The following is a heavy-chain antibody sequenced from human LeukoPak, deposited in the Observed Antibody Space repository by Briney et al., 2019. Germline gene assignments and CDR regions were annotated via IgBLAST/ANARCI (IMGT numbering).Heavy chain of an antibody. D-gene: IGHD2-21*01. CDR1: GFTFSNYW. CDR3: ARGLVGLYYYYYFMDV. J-gene: IGHJ6*03. V-gene: IGHV3-74*01. Sequence: PGGSLRLSCAVSGFTFSNYWMYWVRQPPGKGLVWVSRINTDGSSTTYADSVKGRFTISRDNAKNTVHLQMNSLRAEDTAVYYCARGLVGLYYYYYFMDVWGKGTTVTVSS. CDR2: INTDGSST.